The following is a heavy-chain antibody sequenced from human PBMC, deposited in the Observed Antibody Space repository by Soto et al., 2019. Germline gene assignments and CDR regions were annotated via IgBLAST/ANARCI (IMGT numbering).Heavy chain of an antibody. CDR1: GNTFTTHY. CDR2: INPSDDSI. CDR3: ARGGGYYGSGTYWGRAFDI. V-gene: IGHV1-46*01. D-gene: IGHD3-10*01. J-gene: IGHJ3*02. Sequence: GASVKVSCKASGNTFTTHYLHWVRQAPGQGLEWMGLINPSDDSISYAQKFQGRVTMTRDTSTSTVYMELNSLISEDTAVYYCARGGGYYGSGTYWGRAFDIWGRGTMVTVSS.